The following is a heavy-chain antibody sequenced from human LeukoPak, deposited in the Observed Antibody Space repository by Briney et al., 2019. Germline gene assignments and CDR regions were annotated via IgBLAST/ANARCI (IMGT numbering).Heavy chain of an antibody. J-gene: IGHJ4*02. D-gene: IGHD3-10*01. V-gene: IGHV4-4*07. CDR2: IYTSGST. Sequence: PSETLSLTCTVSGGSISSYYWSWIRQPAGKGLEWIGRIYTSGSTNYNPSLKSRVTISVDTSKNQFSLKLSSVTAADTAVYYCARGAPLRRLLWFGELWWYFDYWGQGTLVTVSS. CDR3: ARGAPLRRLLWFGELWWYFDY. CDR1: GGSISSYY.